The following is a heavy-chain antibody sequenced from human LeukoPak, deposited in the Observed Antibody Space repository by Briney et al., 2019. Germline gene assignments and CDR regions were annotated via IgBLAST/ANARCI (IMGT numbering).Heavy chain of an antibody. D-gene: IGHD3-10*01. CDR1: GFTFSSYA. J-gene: IGHJ4*02. Sequence: GRYLRFSCTAPGFTFSSYAIYWIRQAPGQGMEWVAPLWHDGFNKYYADSVKGRFSISRNNSKNTVYLQMNSLRAEDTSVYYCARELFGSGSCPDYWGQGTLVTVSS. CDR3: ARELFGSGSCPDY. CDR2: LWHDGFNK. V-gene: IGHV3-33*07.